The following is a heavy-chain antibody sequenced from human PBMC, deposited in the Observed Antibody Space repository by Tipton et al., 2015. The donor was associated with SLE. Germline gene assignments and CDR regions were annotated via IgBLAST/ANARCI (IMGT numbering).Heavy chain of an antibody. D-gene: IGHD6-13*01. CDR1: GFTFSSYS. Sequence: SLRLSCAASGFTFSSYSMNWVRQAPGKGLEWVSYISSSSSTIYYADSVKGRFTISRDNAKNSLYLQMNSLRAEDTAVYYCARDLPSSRDAFDIWGQGTMVTVSS. J-gene: IGHJ3*02. CDR2: ISSSSSTI. CDR3: ARDLPSSRDAFDI. V-gene: IGHV3-48*01.